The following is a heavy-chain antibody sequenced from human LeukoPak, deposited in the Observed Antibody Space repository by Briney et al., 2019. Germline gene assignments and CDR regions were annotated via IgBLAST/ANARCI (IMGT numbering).Heavy chain of an antibody. CDR2: IYSVGDT. Sequence: PGGSLRLSCTASGFTVSSNCMSWVRQAPGKGLEWVSLIYSVGDTYYADSVKGRFTISRDNSKNTLYLQMNSLRAEDTAVYYCARLEWELPFDYWGQGTLVTVSS. CDR3: ARLEWELPFDY. V-gene: IGHV3-66*04. J-gene: IGHJ4*02. CDR1: GFTVSSNC. D-gene: IGHD1-26*01.